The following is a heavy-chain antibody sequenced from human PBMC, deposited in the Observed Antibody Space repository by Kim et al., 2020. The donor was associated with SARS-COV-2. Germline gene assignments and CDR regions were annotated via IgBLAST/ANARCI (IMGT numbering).Heavy chain of an antibody. CDR3: ARDRTQYSSSSASDC. CDR2: VSSSSSYI. CDR1: GFTFSSYS. Sequence: GGSLRLSCAASGFTFSSYSMNWVRQAPGKGLEWVSSVSSSSSYIYYADSVKGRFTISRDNAKNSLFLQMNSLRAEDTAVYYCARDRTQYSSSSASDCWGQGTLVTVSS. V-gene: IGHV3-21*01. D-gene: IGHD6-6*01. J-gene: IGHJ4*02.